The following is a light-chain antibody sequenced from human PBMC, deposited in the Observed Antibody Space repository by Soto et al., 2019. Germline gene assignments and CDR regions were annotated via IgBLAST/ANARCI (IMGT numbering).Light chain of an antibody. J-gene: IGKJ1*01. CDR2: DAS. CDR1: QSVRSD. V-gene: IGKV3-20*01. Sequence: EIVMTQSPGTLSLSPGERATLSGRDSQSVRSDLAWYQQTPGQAPRLLIYDASNRATGIPARFSGSGSGTDFTLSISRLEPEDSAVDYCQQYGSSVTFGQGTKVDI. CDR3: QQYGSSVT.